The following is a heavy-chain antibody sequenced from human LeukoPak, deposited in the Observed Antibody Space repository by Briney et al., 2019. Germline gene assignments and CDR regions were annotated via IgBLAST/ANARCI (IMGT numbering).Heavy chain of an antibody. Sequence: GGSLRLPCAASGFTLSTYSMYWVRQAPGKGLEWVSGIRGSGGITYYADSVMGRFTISGDNSENTLYLQMNSLRVDDTAVYYCAKGRVVESILDYWGQGVLVTVSS. D-gene: IGHD3-3*01. CDR1: GFTLSTYS. V-gene: IGHV3-23*01. CDR2: IRGSGGIT. CDR3: AKGRVVESILDY. J-gene: IGHJ4*02.